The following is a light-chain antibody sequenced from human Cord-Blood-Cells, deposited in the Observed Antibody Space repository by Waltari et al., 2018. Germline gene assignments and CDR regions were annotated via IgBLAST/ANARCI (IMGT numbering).Light chain of an antibody. CDR3: QAWDSSTASYV. V-gene: IGLV3-1*01. CDR1: KLGDKY. CDR2: QDS. J-gene: IGLJ1*01. Sequence: SYELTQPPSVSVSPGQTASITCSGDKLGDKYACWYQQKPGQSPVLVIYQDSKRPSGIPERFSGSSSGNTATLTISGTHAMDEADYYWQAWDSSTASYVFGTGTKVTVL.